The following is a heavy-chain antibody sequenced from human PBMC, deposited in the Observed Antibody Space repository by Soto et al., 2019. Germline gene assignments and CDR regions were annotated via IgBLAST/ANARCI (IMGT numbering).Heavy chain of an antibody. V-gene: IGHV1-8*01. CDR3: VRVYGEIDY. CDR1: GYTFTNYD. J-gene: IGHJ4*02. D-gene: IGHD4-17*01. Sequence: QGQLVQSGAEVKKPGASVKVSCKASGYTFTNYDINWVRQATGQGLEWMGWMNPKSGNTGYAQHFQGRLTMTRSTSISTASMELSSLRSEDTAVYYCVRVYGEIDYWGQGTLVTVSS. CDR2: MNPKSGNT.